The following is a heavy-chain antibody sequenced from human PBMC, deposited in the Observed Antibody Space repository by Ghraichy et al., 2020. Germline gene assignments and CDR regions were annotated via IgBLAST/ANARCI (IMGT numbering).Heavy chain of an antibody. V-gene: IGHV4-39*01. D-gene: IGHD3-22*01. Sequence: SETLSLTCTVSGGSISSSSYYWGWIRQPPGKGLEWIGSIYYSGSTYYNPSLKSRVTVSVDTSENQFSLKLSSVTAAETAVYYCARHTSKLSWSSVYGDAFDLWGQGTMVTVSS. CDR2: IYYSGST. CDR3: ARHTSKLSWSSVYGDAFDL. CDR1: GGSISSSSYY. J-gene: IGHJ3*01.